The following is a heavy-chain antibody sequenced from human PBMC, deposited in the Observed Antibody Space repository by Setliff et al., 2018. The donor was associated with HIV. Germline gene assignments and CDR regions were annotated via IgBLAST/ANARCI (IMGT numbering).Heavy chain of an antibody. CDR3: ARVPTSSWYVTTQRTKEYFQQ. CDR2: IYYSGNT. D-gene: IGHD6-13*01. CDR1: GGSIKSSSYY. V-gene: IGHV4-39*07. J-gene: IGHJ1*01. Sequence: SETLSLTCTVSGGSIKSSSYYWGWIRQPPGKGLEWIGSIYYSGNTYYNPSLKSRVTISVDTSRNQFSLRLSSVTAADTAIYYCARVPTSSWYVTTQRTKEYFQQWGHGTLVTVSS.